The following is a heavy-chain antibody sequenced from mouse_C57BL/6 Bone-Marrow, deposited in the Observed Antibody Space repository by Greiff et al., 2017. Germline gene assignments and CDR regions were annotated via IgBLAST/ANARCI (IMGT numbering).Heavy chain of an antibody. CDR2: IYPGSGST. D-gene: IGHD2-3*01. J-gene: IGHJ3*01. Sequence: QVQLQQPGAELVKPGASVKMSCKASGYNVTSYWITWVKQRPGQGLEWIGDIYPGSGSTNYNEKFKSKATLTGDTSSSKAYSQLSYLTSEDSAVYYCAIEDDGYSSWVAYWGQGTLVTVSA. V-gene: IGHV1-55*01. CDR1: GYNVTSYW. CDR3: AIEDDGYSSWVAY.